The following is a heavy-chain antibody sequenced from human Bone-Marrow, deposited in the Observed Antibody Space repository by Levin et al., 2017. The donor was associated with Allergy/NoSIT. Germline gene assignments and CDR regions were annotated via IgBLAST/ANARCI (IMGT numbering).Heavy chain of an antibody. V-gene: IGHV1-8*01. CDR2: VDPNSGDT. J-gene: IGHJ4*02. D-gene: IGHD2-8*02. CDR1: GYTFSDFD. CDR3: ARGWRGQRQQFLVY. Sequence: PGESLKISCMASGYTFSDFDVNWVRQAAGHGLEWVGRVDPNSGDTDYSHKVQGRVILSTDPSRSIAYMELTSLTSDDTAIYYCARGWRGQRQQFLVYWGQGTLVTVSS.